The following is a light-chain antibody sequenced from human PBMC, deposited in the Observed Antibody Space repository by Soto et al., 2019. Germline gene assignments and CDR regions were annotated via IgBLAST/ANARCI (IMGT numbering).Light chain of an antibody. Sequence: EIVLTQSPVTLSLSPGERATLSCRASQTVSNNYLAWYQQKPGQAPRLLIYGASSRATGIPDRFRGSGSGTDFTLTISRLEPEDFAVYFCQQYGSSWWTFGQGTKVEIK. CDR3: QQYGSSWWT. CDR1: QTVSNNY. J-gene: IGKJ1*01. V-gene: IGKV3-20*01. CDR2: GAS.